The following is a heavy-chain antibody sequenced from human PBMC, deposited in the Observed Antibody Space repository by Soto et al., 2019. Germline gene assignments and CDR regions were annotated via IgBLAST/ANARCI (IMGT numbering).Heavy chain of an antibody. J-gene: IGHJ6*02. CDR2: IYYSGST. V-gene: IGHV4-39*01. CDR1: GGSISSSSYY. D-gene: IGHD2-2*01. CDR3: ASLAAYCSSTSCSTYYDFWSGLGRNYYYGMDV. Sequence: KTSETLSLTCTVSGGSISSSSYYWGWIRQPPGKGLEWIGSIYYSGSTYYNPSLKSRVTISVDTSKNQFSLKLSSVTAADTAVYYCASLAAYCSSTSCSTYYDFWSGLGRNYYYGMDVWGQGTTVTVSS.